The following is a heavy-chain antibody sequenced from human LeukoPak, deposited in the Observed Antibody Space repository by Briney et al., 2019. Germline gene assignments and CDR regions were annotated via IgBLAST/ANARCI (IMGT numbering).Heavy chain of an antibody. Sequence: PSETLSLTCAVYGGSLSGYYWSWIRQPPGKGLEWIGEINHNGSTNYNPSLKSRVTISVDTSKNQFSLKPSSVTAADTAVYYCARGGARAGYYYYMDVWGKGTTVTVSS. J-gene: IGHJ6*03. CDR2: INHNGST. D-gene: IGHD3-16*01. CDR3: ARGGARAGYYYYMDV. CDR1: GGSLSGYY. V-gene: IGHV4-34*01.